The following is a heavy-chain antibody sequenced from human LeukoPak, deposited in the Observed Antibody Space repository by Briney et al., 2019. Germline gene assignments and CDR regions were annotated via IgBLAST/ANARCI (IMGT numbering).Heavy chain of an antibody. J-gene: IGHJ4*02. CDR1: GYTFTNYF. D-gene: IGHD3-22*01. CDR2: INPSGGST. Sequence: ASVKVSCKASGYTFTNYFIHWVRQAPGQGLEWMGIINPSGGSTSYAQKFQGRVTMTRDTSTSTVYMELSSLRSEDTAVYYCATTDSGYYSRFYWSQGTLVTVSS. CDR3: ATTDSGYYSRFY. V-gene: IGHV1-46*01.